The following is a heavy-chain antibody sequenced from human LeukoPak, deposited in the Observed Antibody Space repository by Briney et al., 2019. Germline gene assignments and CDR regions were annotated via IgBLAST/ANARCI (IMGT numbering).Heavy chain of an antibody. CDR2: ISGNGISE. CDR1: GFTFNNYA. D-gene: IGHD3-22*01. CDR3: AKKRSSDYYDSSGFFDY. J-gene: IGHJ4*02. V-gene: IGHV3-23*01. Sequence: PGGSLRLSCAASGFTFNNYAMSWVRQAPGKGLEWVSTISGNGISEHYADSVQGRFTISRDNSKNTLYLQMNSLRAEDTAVYYCAKKRSSDYYDSSGFFDYWGQGTLVTVSS.